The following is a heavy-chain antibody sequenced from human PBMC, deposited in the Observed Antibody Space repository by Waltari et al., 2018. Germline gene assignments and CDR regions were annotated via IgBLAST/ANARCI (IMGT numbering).Heavy chain of an antibody. D-gene: IGHD5-12*01. CDR1: GATFSSTS. CDR3: ATDLGGYQKYYLDN. V-gene: IGHV1-69*01. Sequence: QVHLIQSGAEVKKPGSSVKVSCKASGATFSSTSLSWVRQPPGQGLRWRGGYIPVVVTSTYPQKSQGRVTITADESTSTSYMQLSSLTSEDTAVYYCATDLGGYQKYYLDNWGQGTLVTVSS. J-gene: IGHJ4*02. CDR2: YIPVVVTS.